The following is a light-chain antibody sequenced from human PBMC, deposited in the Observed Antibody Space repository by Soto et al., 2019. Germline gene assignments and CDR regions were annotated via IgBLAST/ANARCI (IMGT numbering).Light chain of an antibody. CDR2: EVS. CDR1: SSDVGGYNF. J-gene: IGLJ1*01. CDR3: SSYTSSRTLYV. V-gene: IGLV2-14*01. Sequence: QSALAQPASVSGSPGQSITISCTGTSSDVGGYNFVSWYQQLPGKAPKFIIYEVSYRPSGVSNRFSGSKSGNTASLTISGLQAEDEADYYCSSYTSSRTLYVFGTGTKGTVL.